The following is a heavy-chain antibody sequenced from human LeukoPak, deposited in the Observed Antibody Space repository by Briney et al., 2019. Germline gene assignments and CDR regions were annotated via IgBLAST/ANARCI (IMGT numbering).Heavy chain of an antibody. D-gene: IGHD3-10*01. Sequence: PSETLSLTCTVSGYSIGSGYYWGWIRQPPGKGLEWIGSIYHSGSTYYNPSLKSRVTISVDTSKNQFSLKLSSVTAADTAVYYCAGERPNYYGSGSYHPNWGQGTLVTVSS. CDR1: GYSIGSGYY. J-gene: IGHJ4*02. V-gene: IGHV4-38-2*02. CDR3: AGERPNYYGSGSYHPN. CDR2: IYHSGST.